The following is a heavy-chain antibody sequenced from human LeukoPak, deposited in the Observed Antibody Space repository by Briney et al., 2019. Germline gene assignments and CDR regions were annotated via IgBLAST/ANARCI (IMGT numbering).Heavy chain of an antibody. J-gene: IGHJ5*02. D-gene: IGHD6-13*01. Sequence: PSQTLSLTCTVSGGSISSGDYYWSWIRQPPGKGLEWIGYIYYSGSTYYNPFLKSRVTISVDTSKNQFSLKLSSVTAADTAVYYCAREGAAAGTPYSNWFDPWGQGTLVTVSS. CDR3: AREGAAAGTPYSNWFDP. CDR2: IYYSGST. CDR1: GGSISSGDYY. V-gene: IGHV4-30-4*08.